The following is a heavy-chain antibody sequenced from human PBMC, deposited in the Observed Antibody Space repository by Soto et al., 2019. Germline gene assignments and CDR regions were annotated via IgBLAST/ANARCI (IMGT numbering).Heavy chain of an antibody. CDR2: ISSSGSTI. CDR1: GFTFSYYY. Sequence: GGSLRLSCAASGFTFSYYYMSWIRQAPGKGLEWVSYISSSGSTIYYADSVKGRFTISRDNAKNSLYLQMNSLRAEDTAVYYCAIPVWSSDGDYWGQGTLVTVSS. D-gene: IGHD6-25*01. V-gene: IGHV3-11*01. J-gene: IGHJ4*02. CDR3: AIPVWSSDGDY.